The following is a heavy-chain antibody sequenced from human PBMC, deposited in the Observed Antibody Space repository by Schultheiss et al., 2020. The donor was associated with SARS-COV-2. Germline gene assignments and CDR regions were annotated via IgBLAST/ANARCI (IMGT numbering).Heavy chain of an antibody. CDR2: IYTSGST. V-gene: IGHV4-61*02. J-gene: IGHJ6*02. CDR1: GGSISSGGYY. Sequence: TLSLPCTVSGGSISSGGYYWSWIRQHPGKGLEWIGRIYTSGSTNYNPSLKSRVTMSVDTSKNQFSLKLSSVTAADTAVYYCARDPSTDYGDYVDYYYYGMDVWGQGATVTVSS. D-gene: IGHD4-17*01. CDR3: ARDPSTDYGDYVDYYYYGMDV.